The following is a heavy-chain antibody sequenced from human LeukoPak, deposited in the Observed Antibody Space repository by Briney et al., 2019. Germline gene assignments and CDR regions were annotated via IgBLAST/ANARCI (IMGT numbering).Heavy chain of an antibody. CDR3: AREGPAASDSMLFYYFMDV. CDR2: MYTSGVA. CDR1: GDSINNYY. D-gene: IGHD2-2*01. V-gene: IGHV4-4*07. J-gene: IGHJ6*03. Sequence: SETLSLTCTVSGDSINNYYWSWIRQSAGKGLEWIGRMYTSGVAHYNPALKSRATMSVDTSKNQLSLTLSSVTAADRAVCYCAREGPAASDSMLFYYFMDVWGKGTTVTVSS.